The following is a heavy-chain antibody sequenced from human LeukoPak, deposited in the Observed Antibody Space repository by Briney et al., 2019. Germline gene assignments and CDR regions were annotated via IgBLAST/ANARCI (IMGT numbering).Heavy chain of an antibody. CDR3: AKEEKDFYDSSGYYPIDY. D-gene: IGHD3-22*01. Sequence: PGGSLRLSCVASGFNFSDNYMSWLRQAPGKGLEWVASISGRGGTTDYADSVKGRFTISRDNSQNTLYLQMNSLRAEDTAVYYCAKEEKDFYDSSGYYPIDYWGQGTLVTVSS. CDR1: GFNFSDNY. V-gene: IGHV3-23*01. CDR2: ISGRGGTT. J-gene: IGHJ4*02.